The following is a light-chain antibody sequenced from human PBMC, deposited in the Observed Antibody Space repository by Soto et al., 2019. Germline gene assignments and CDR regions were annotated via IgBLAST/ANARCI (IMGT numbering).Light chain of an antibody. CDR1: QSVRNN. J-gene: IGKJ1*01. CDR3: QQYNTYRA. V-gene: IGKV3D-15*01. CDR2: GAS. Sequence: EIVITQSPSTLSMSPGERATVPCRASQSVRNNLAWYQQKPGQAPRLLIYGASSRATGIPDRFSGSGSGTEFTLTISSLQPDDFATYYCQQYNTYRAFGQGTKVDI.